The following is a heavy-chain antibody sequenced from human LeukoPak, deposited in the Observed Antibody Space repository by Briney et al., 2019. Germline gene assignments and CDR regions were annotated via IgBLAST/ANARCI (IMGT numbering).Heavy chain of an antibody. CDR1: GFTYRVYW. CDR3: VRHYYDSSGWSFDM. Sequence: GGSLRLSWAASGFTYRVYWMGWVRQAPGKGLEWLADIKHDGSETYHVDFVKGRFTISRDNAESSLYLQMNSLRAEDTALYYCVRHYYDSSGWSFDMWGQGTMVTVSP. V-gene: IGHV3-7*01. CDR2: IKHDGSET. J-gene: IGHJ3*02. D-gene: IGHD3-22*01.